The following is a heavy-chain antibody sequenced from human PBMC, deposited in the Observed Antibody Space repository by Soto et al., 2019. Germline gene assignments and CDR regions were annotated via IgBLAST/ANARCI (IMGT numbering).Heavy chain of an antibody. V-gene: IGHV4-34*01. CDR3: ARTGYCSGGSCLQFDY. CDR1: GGSFSGYY. D-gene: IGHD2-15*01. CDR2: INHSGST. J-gene: IGHJ4*02. Sequence: SETLSLTCAVYGGSFSGYYWSWIRQPPGKGLEWIGEINHSGSTNYNPSLKSRVTISVDTSKNQFSLKLSSVTAADTAVYYCARTGYCSGGSCLQFDYWGQGTLVTVSS.